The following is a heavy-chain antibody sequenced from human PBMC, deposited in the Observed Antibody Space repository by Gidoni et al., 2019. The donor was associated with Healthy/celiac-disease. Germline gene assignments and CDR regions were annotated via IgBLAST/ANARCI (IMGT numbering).Heavy chain of an antibody. CDR1: GDSISSYY. Sequence: QVQLQESGPGLVKPSETLSLTCTVSGDSISSYYWSWIRQPPGKGLEWIGYIYYSGSTNYNPSHKSRVTISVDTSKNQCSLKLSSVTAADTAVYYCARGPSGSVPFDYWGQGTLVTVSS. D-gene: IGHD1-26*01. J-gene: IGHJ4*02. CDR2: IYYSGST. V-gene: IGHV4-59*01. CDR3: ARGPSGSVPFDY.